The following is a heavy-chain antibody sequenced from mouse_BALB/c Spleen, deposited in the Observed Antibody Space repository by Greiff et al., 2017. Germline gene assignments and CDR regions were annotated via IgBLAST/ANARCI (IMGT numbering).Heavy chain of an antibody. Sequence: EVKLMESGGGLVKPGGSLKLSCAASGFAFSSYDMSWVRQTPEKRLEWVAYISSGGGSTYYPDTVKGRFTISRDNAKNTLYLQMSSLKSEDTAMYYCARGNFAYWGQGTLVTVSA. CDR3: ARGNFAY. V-gene: IGHV5-12-1*01. J-gene: IGHJ3*01. CDR1: GFAFSSYD. CDR2: ISSGGGST.